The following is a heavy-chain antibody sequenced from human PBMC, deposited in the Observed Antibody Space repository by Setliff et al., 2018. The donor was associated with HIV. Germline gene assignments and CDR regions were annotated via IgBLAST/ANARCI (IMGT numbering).Heavy chain of an antibody. J-gene: IGHJ3*02. CDR2: INAGNGNT. D-gene: IGHD2-2*01. CDR1: GYSFTSYT. V-gene: IGHV1-3*01. CDR3: ARLSSAAMWGGGAFDI. Sequence: SSVKVSCKASGYSFTSYTIHWVRQAPGQRLEWMGWINAGNGNTKYSQKFRGRVTFTRDTSASTAYMEPSGLGFEDTAVYYCARLSSAAMWGGGAFDIWGQGTMVTVS.